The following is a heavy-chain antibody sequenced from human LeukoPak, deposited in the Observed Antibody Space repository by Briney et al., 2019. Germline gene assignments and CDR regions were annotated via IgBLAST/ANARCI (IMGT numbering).Heavy chain of an antibody. CDR2: IYSGGST. D-gene: IGHD3-10*01. Sequence: GGSLRLSCAASGFTVSSNYMSWVRQAPGKGLEWVSVIYSGGSTYYADSVKGRFTISRDNSKNTLYLQMNRLRAGDRAVYYCARAGITMVLGVFDYWGQGTLVTVSS. J-gene: IGHJ4*02. CDR1: GFTVSSNY. CDR3: ARAGITMVLGVFDY. V-gene: IGHV3-66*01.